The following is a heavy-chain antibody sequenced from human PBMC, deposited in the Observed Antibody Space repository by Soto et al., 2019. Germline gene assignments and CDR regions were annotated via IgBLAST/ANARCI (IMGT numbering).Heavy chain of an antibody. Sequence: ASVKVSCKASGYTFTTYVIHWLRQAPGQRLEWMGWINAGNGNTKYSQKFQGRVTITRDTSASTAYMELSSLTSEDTAVYYCARNVAGVDYWGQGTPVTVSS. CDR1: GYTFTTYV. J-gene: IGHJ4*02. V-gene: IGHV1-3*01. D-gene: IGHD6-19*01. CDR2: INAGNGNT. CDR3: ARNVAGVDY.